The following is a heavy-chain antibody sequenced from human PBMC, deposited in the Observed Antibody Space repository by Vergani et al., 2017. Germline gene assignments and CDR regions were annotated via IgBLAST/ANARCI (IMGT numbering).Heavy chain of an antibody. J-gene: IGHJ4*02. CDR3: ARGPKYQLLLSN. CDR1: GFTFSSYA. CDR2: ISYDGSNK. D-gene: IGHD2-2*01. V-gene: IGHV3-30-3*01. Sequence: QVQLVESGGGVVQPGRSLRLSCAASGFTFSSYAMHWVRQAPGKGLEWVAVISYDGSNKYYADSVKGRFTISRDNSKNTLYLQMNSLRAEDTAVYYCARGPKYQLLLSNWGQGTLVTVSS.